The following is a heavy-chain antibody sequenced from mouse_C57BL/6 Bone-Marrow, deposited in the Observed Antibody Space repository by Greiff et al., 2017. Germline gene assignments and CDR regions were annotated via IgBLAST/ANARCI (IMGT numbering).Heavy chain of an antibody. V-gene: IGHV1-82*01. CDR2: IYPGDGDP. CDR3: ARQLYYCDY. D-gene: IGHD3-1*01. CDR1: GYAFSSSW. Sequence: VKLQESGPELVKPGASVKISCKASGYAFSSSWMNWVKQRPGTGLEWIGRIYPGDGDPNYNGKFKGKATLTADKSSSTAYMQLSSLTSEDSAVNFCARQLYYCDYWGQGTTVTVSS. J-gene: IGHJ2*01.